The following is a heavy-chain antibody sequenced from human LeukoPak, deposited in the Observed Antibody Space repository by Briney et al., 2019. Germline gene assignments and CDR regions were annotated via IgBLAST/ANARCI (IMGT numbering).Heavy chain of an antibody. D-gene: IGHD2-15*01. CDR3: ASRAAIDDAFDI. CDR1: GCTFTSYG. V-gene: IGHV1-18*01. CDR2: ISAYNGNT. Sequence: ASVKVSCKASGCTFTSYGISWVRQAPGQGLEWMGWISAYNGNTNYAQKLQGRVTMTTDTSTSTAYMELRGLRSDDTAVYYCASRAAIDDAFDIWGQGTMVTVSS. J-gene: IGHJ3*02.